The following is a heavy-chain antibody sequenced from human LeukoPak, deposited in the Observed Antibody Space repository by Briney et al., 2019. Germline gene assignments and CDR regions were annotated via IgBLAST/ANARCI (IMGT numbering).Heavy chain of an antibody. CDR2: ISAYNGDT. CDR3: ARDREMSGYYYDSSGYYRETDY. D-gene: IGHD3-22*01. Sequence: GASVKVSCKASGYTFNSYGISWVRRAPGQGLEWMGWISAYNGDTKYAQKLQGRVTMTTDTSTSTAYMELRSLRSDDTAVYYCARDREMSGYYYDSSGYYRETDYWGQGTLVTVSS. CDR1: GYTFNSYG. V-gene: IGHV1-18*01. J-gene: IGHJ4*02.